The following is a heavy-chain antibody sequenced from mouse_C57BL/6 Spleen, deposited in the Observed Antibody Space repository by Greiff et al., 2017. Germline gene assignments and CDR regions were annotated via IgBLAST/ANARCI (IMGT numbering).Heavy chain of an antibody. CDR2: IDPEDGET. V-gene: IGHV14-2*01. Sequence: VQLKESGAELVKPGASVKLSCTASGFNIKDYYMHWVKQRTEQGLEWIGRIDPEDGETKYAPKFQGKATITADTASNAAYLQLSSLTSEDTAVYYCALDYGSSYGFDYWGQGTTLTVSS. CDR1: GFNIKDYY. CDR3: ALDYGSSYGFDY. D-gene: IGHD1-1*01. J-gene: IGHJ2*01.